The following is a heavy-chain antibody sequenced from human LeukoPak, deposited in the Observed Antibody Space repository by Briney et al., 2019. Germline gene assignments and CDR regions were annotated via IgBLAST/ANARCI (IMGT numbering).Heavy chain of an antibody. J-gene: IGHJ1*01. CDR3: ARGGKIALAGTRSPQYFQH. CDR1: GFTFSSYS. CDR2: ISSSSSYI. D-gene: IGHD6-19*01. V-gene: IGHV3-21*01. Sequence: PGGSLRLSCAASGFTFSSYSMNWVRQAPGKGLEWVSSISSSSSYIYYADSVKGRFTISRDNAKNSLFLQMNSLRPEDTAVYYCARGGKIALAGTRSPQYFQHWGQGTLVTVSS.